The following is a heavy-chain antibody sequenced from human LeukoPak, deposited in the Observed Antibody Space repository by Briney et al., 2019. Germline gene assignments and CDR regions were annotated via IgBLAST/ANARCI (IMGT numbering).Heavy chain of an antibody. J-gene: IGHJ4*02. CDR3: AIVPTTVTTWFDY. CDR2: IIPIFGTA. V-gene: IGHV1-69*05. CDR1: GGTFSSYA. D-gene: IGHD4-17*01. Sequence: ASVKVSCKASGGTFSSYAISWVRQAPGQGLEWMGGIIPIFGTANYAQKFQGRVTITTDESTSTAYMELSSLRSEDTAVYYCAIVPTTVTTWFDYWGQGTLVTVSS.